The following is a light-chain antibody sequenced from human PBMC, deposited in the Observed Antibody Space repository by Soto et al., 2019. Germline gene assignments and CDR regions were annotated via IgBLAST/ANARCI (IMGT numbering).Light chain of an antibody. Sequence: QSVLAQPPSASGTPGQRVTISCSGSSSNIGGNYVYWYQQLPGTAPKLLIYSNFQRPSGVPDRFSDSKSGTSASLTISGVRSEDEADYYCATWDDSLTGVVFGGGTKLTVL. V-gene: IGLV1-47*02. CDR3: ATWDDSLTGVV. J-gene: IGLJ2*01. CDR1: SSNIGGNY. CDR2: SNF.